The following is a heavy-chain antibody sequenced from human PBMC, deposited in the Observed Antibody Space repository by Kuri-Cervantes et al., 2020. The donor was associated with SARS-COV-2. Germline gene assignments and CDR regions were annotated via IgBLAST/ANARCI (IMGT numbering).Heavy chain of an antibody. CDR3: VRDGDHWNFDY. CDR2: ISGSGGST. Sequence: GESLKISCAASGFTFSSYEMNWVRQAPGKGLEWVSAISGSGGSTYYADSVKGRFTISRDNSKNTLYLQMNSPRAEDTAVYYCVRDGDHWNFDYWGQGTLVTVSS. D-gene: IGHD1-1*01. J-gene: IGHJ4*02. CDR1: GFTFSSYE. V-gene: IGHV3-23*01.